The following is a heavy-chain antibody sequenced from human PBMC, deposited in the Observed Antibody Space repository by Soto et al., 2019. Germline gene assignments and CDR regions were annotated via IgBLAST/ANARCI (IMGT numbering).Heavy chain of an antibody. CDR1: GGSISSYY. J-gene: IGHJ5*02. Sequence: PSETLSLTCTVSGGSISSYYWSWIRQPPGKGLERIGYNYYSGSINYNPSLKNRDTISLDTSKKQFSLRLSSVTAADTAVYYCARGTWDLRFDPWGQGTLVTVSS. CDR3: ARGTWDLRFDP. D-gene: IGHD1-26*01. V-gene: IGHV4-59*12. CDR2: NYYSGSI.